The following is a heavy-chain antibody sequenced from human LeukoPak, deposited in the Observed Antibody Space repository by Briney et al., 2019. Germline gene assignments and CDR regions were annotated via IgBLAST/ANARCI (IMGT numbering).Heavy chain of an antibody. CDR3: ARVLPITPYFDY. CDR1: GGSFSGYY. D-gene: IGHD1-20*01. V-gene: IGHV4-4*08. J-gene: IGHJ4*02. Sequence: SETLSLTCAVYGGSFSGYYWSWIRQPPAKGLEWIGRIYTSGSTNYNPSLKSRVTISVDTSKNQFSLKLSSVTAADTAVYYCARVLPITPYFDYWGQGTLVTVSS. CDR2: IYTSGST.